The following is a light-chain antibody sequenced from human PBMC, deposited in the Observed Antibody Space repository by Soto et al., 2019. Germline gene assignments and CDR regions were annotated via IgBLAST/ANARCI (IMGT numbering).Light chain of an antibody. Sequence: EIVLTQSPDALSLSAGERATLSCRASQSVSSYLAWYQQKPGQAPRLLIYDASTRATGIPARFSGSGSGTDFTLTISSLQSQDFAVYYCQQYNKWPRTFGQGTKVDIK. CDR2: DAS. CDR1: QSVSSY. CDR3: QQYNKWPRT. J-gene: IGKJ1*01. V-gene: IGKV3-15*01.